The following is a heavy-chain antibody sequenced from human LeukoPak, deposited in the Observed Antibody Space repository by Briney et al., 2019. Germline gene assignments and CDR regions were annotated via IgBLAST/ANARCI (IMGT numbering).Heavy chain of an antibody. J-gene: IGHJ6*03. V-gene: IGHV3-48*01. Sequence: GGSLRLSCAASGFTFNLFSMNWVRQAPGKGLEWISYITSSGRPIYYADSVKGRFTISRDNSKNSLYLQMNSLRAEDTAVYYCARAQYYYYYYMDVWGKGTTVTVSS. CDR3: ARAQYYYYYYMDV. CDR2: ITSSGRPI. CDR1: GFTFNLFS.